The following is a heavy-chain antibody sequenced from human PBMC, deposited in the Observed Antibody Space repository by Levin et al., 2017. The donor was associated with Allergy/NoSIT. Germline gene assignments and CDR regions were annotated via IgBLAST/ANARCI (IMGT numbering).Heavy chain of an antibody. CDR1: GYTLTELS. CDR3: APGGGLRSSWFDP. CDR2: FDPEDGET. Sequence: AASEVSCKVSGYTLTELSMHWVRQAPGKGLEWMGGFDPEDGETIYAQKFQGRVTMTEDTSTDTAYMELSSLRSEDTAVYYCAPGGGLRSSWFDPWGQGTLVTVSS. D-gene: IGHD5-12*01. J-gene: IGHJ5*02. V-gene: IGHV1-24*01.